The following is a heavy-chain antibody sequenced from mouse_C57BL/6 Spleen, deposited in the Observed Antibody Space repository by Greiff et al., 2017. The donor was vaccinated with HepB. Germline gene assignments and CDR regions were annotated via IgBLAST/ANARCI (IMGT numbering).Heavy chain of an antibody. CDR2: INPNYGTT. D-gene: IGHD1-1*01. J-gene: IGHJ3*01. Sequence: VQLKQSGPELVKPGASVKISCKASGYSFTDYNMNWVKQSNGKSLEWIGVINPNYGTTSYNQKFKGKATLTVDQSSSTAYMQLNSLTSEDSAVYYCARSGYYGSSQAWFAYWGQGTLGTVSA. V-gene: IGHV1-39*01. CDR1: GYSFTDYN. CDR3: ARSGYYGSSQAWFAY.